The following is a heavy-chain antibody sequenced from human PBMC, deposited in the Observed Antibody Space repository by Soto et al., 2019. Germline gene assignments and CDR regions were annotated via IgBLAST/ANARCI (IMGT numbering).Heavy chain of an antibody. D-gene: IGHD3-3*01. CDR2: ISYSGTTT. Sequence: EVQLLESGGGLVQPEGSLRLSCAASGFTFSRHAMSWVRQAPGKGLEWVSAISYSGTTTYYAESVKGRFTISRDNSKNTLYLQMNSLRVEDTAIYYCAKRFTLFGEVKLSPDFDYWGQGTLVTVSS. J-gene: IGHJ4*02. CDR1: GFTFSRHA. CDR3: AKRFTLFGEVKLSPDFDY. V-gene: IGHV3-23*01.